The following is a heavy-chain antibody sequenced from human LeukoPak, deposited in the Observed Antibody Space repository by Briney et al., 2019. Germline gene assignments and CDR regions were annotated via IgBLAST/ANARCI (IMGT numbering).Heavy chain of an antibody. J-gene: IGHJ4*02. D-gene: IGHD5-24*01. V-gene: IGHV3-48*04. CDR3: ARDHNYAFDN. Sequence: HSGGSLRLSCVASGFIFRDYSMNWVRQAPGKGLERISYIGIDSGNTKYADSVKGRFTISGDNAKNSLYLQMNSLRVEDTAVYYCARDHNYAFDNWGQGTLVTVSS. CDR2: IGIDSGNT. CDR1: GFIFRDYS.